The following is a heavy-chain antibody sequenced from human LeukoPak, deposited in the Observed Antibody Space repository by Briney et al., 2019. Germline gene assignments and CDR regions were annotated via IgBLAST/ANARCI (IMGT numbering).Heavy chain of an antibody. Sequence: GGSLRLSCAASGFTFDDYAIHWVRQAPGKGLEWVSGISWNSDNIRYADSVKGRFTISRDNAKNSLYLQMNSLRAEDTALYYCAKSINSSCSAVIDYWGQGTLVTVSS. CDR2: ISWNSDNI. D-gene: IGHD2-15*01. CDR1: GFTFDDYA. J-gene: IGHJ4*02. CDR3: AKSINSSCSAVIDY. V-gene: IGHV3-9*01.